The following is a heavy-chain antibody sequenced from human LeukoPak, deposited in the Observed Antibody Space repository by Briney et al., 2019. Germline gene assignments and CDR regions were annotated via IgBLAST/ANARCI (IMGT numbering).Heavy chain of an antibody. D-gene: IGHD3-10*01. CDR3: VKFRGIQHYNYHMDV. CDR2: LTGSGGNT. Sequence: GGSLRLSCAASGVTFSSYAMSCVRQAPGKGLEWVSGLTGSGGNTYYADSVKGRFTISRDNSKNTLSLQMNSLRAEDAAVYYCVKFRGIQHYNYHMDVWGKGTTVTVSS. V-gene: IGHV3-23*01. CDR1: GVTFSSYA. J-gene: IGHJ6*03.